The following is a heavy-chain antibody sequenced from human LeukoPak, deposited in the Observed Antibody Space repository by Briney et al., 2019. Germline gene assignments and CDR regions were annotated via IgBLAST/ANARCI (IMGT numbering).Heavy chain of an antibody. D-gene: IGHD2-15*01. V-gene: IGHV3-48*04. CDR2: ISRSGSTK. CDR1: GFTFSSYS. J-gene: IGHJ6*03. CDR3: ARVLRYCSGGNCYSGGLGYMDV. Sequence: GGSLRLSCAASGFTFSSYSMDWVRQAPGKGLEWVSSISRSGSTKYYADSVKGRFTISRDNARNSLFLQMNSLRAEDTAVYYCARVLRYCSGGNCYSGGLGYMDVWGKGTTVTISS.